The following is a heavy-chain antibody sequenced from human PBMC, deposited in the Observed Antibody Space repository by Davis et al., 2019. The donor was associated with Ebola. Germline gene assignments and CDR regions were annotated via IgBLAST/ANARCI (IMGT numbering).Heavy chain of an antibody. CDR2: ISAYNGNT. V-gene: IGHV1-18*04. CDR3: ARIGIDILTGYSPGDY. J-gene: IGHJ4*02. CDR1: GYTFTSYG. Sequence: ASVKVSCKASGYTFTSYGISWVRQAPGQGLEWMGWISAYNGNTNYAQKLQGRVTMTTDTSTSTAYMELRSLRSDDTAVYYCARIGIDILTGYSPGDYWGQGTLVTVSS. D-gene: IGHD3-9*01.